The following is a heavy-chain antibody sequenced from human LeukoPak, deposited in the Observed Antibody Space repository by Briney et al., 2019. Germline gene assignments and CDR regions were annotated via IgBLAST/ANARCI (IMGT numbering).Heavy chain of an antibody. CDR2: ISYDGSNK. CDR1: GFPFSSFA. V-gene: IGHV3-30*04. J-gene: IGHJ4*02. Sequence: GMSLRLSCAASGFPFSSFAMHWVRQAPGKGLEWVAVISYDGSNKYYADSVKGRFTISRDNSKNTLYLQMNSLRAEDTAVYYCARDRSWFDYWGQGTLVTVSS. CDR3: ARDRSWFDY. D-gene: IGHD1-26*01.